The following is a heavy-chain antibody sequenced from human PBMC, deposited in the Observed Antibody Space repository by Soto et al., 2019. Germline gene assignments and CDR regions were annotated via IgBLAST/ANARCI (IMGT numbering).Heavy chain of an antibody. Sequence: ASVKVSCKASGYTFTSYAMHWVRQAPGQRLEWMGWINAGNGNTKYSQKFQGRVTITRDTSAGTAYMELSSLRSEDTAVYYCARMDIVVVPAAWDYYYYGMDVWGQGTTVTVSS. D-gene: IGHD2-2*03. J-gene: IGHJ6*02. CDR1: GYTFTSYA. V-gene: IGHV1-3*01. CDR2: INAGNGNT. CDR3: ARMDIVVVPAAWDYYYYGMDV.